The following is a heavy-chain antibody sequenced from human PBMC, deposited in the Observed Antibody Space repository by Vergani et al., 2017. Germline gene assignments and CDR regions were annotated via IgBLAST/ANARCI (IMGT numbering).Heavy chain of an antibody. CDR3: TRHVPCGDGACLHFDH. CDR2: INPIDSKI. CDR1: ESSFISNE. Sequence: EVMLVQSGAEVKKPGESLKISCKYSESSFISNEIAWVRQMSGKGLQWMGNINPIDSKIAYGPSFQGQAIMSLDKSITTAYLQWRSLKASDTAIYYCTRHVPCGDGACLHFDHWGQGTQVTVSS. V-gene: IGHV5-51*01. D-gene: IGHD2-21*01. J-gene: IGHJ4*02.